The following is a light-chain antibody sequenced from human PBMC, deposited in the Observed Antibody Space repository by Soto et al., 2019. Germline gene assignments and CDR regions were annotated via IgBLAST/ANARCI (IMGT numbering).Light chain of an antibody. CDR2: AAS. V-gene: IGKV1-9*01. J-gene: IGKJ4*01. Sequence: DGQMSRSPSSLCSSVKEIVTITRGASQSISTYLHWYQQKPGKAPNLLIYAASTLQSGVPSRFSGSGSGTEFTLTISSLQPEDFATYYCQQLNSYPLTFGGGTKVDIK. CDR1: QSISTY. CDR3: QQLNSYPLT.